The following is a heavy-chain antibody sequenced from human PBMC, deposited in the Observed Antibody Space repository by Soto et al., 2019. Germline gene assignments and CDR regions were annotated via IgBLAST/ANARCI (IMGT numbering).Heavy chain of an antibody. CDR2: ISYDASNK. D-gene: IGHD6-19*01. CDR3: ARPFSSGWYGYFDY. Sequence: GGSLRLSCAASGFAFSSYAMHWVRRAPGKGLEWVAVISYDASNKYYADSVKGRFTISRDNSKNTMYLQMTSLRAEDTAVYYCARPFSSGWYGYFDYWGQGTLVTVSS. V-gene: IGHV3-30-3*01. J-gene: IGHJ4*02. CDR1: GFAFSSYA.